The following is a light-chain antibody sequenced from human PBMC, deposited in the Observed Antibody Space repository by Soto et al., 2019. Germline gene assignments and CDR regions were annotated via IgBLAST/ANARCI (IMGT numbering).Light chain of an antibody. CDR3: QQYNNWPWT. CDR2: GAS. V-gene: IGKV3-15*01. CDR1: QSVSSN. Sequence: EIVMTQSPATLSVSPGERATLSCRASQSVSSNLAWYQQKPGQAPRLLIYGASTRATAIPARFSGSGSGTEFTLTISSLQSEDFAVYYCQQYNNWPWTFGLGTKVEIK. J-gene: IGKJ1*01.